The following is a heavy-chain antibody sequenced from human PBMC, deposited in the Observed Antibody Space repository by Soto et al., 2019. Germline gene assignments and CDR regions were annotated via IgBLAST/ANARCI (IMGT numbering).Heavy chain of an antibody. CDR3: ARAVCSSTSCYSLGHYYYGMDV. D-gene: IGHD2-2*02. J-gene: IGHJ6*02. V-gene: IGHV1-46*01. Sequence: WVRQAPGQGLEWMGIINPSGGSTSYAQKFQGRVTMTRDTSTSTVYMELSSLRSEGTAVYYCARAVCSSTSCYSLGHYYYGMDVWGQGTTVTVSS. CDR2: INPSGGST.